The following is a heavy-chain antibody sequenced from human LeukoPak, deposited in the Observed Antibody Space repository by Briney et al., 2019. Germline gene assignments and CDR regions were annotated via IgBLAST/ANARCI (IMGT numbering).Heavy chain of an antibody. Sequence: GGSLRLSCAASGFTFSGFAMSWVRRTPGKGLEWVSGISGSGGSTYYADSVKGRFTISRDNSKNTLYLQMNSLRAEDTAVYYCAKDPTMGGDDDKGGFDPWGQGTLVTVSS. J-gene: IGHJ5*02. CDR3: AKDPTMGGDDDKGGFDP. CDR2: ISGSGGST. V-gene: IGHV3-23*01. D-gene: IGHD3-10*01. CDR1: GFTFSGFA.